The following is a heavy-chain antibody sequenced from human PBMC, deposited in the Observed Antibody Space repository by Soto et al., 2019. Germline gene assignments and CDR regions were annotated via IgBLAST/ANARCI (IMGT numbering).Heavy chain of an antibody. CDR1: GGSFSGYY. CDR3: ARVYCSGGSCYSYYYYGMDV. D-gene: IGHD2-15*01. J-gene: IGHJ6*02. CDR2: INHSGST. V-gene: IGHV4-34*01. Sequence: PSETLSLTCAVYGGSFSGYYWSWMRQPPGKGLEWIGEINHSGSTNYNPSLKSRVTISVDTSKNQFSLKLSSVTAADTAVYYCARVYCSGGSCYSYYYYGMDVWGQGTTVTVSS.